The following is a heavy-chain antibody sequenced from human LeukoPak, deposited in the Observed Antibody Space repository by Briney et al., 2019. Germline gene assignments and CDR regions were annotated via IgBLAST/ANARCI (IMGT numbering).Heavy chain of an antibody. J-gene: IGHJ4*02. CDR1: GGSFSAYH. V-gene: IGHV4-34*01. CDR3: ARMIAYCASASCSGY. CDR2: ISPSGST. D-gene: IGHD2-2*01. Sequence: SETLSLTCAVYGGSFSAYHWSWIRQPPGKGLEWIGEISPSGSTNYNPSLKGRVTISGDTSKSQLSLQMSSMTAADTAVYYCARMIAYCASASCSGYWGQGALVTVSS.